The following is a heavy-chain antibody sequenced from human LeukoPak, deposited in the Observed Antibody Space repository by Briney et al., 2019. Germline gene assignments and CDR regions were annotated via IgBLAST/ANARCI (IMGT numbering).Heavy chain of an antibody. Sequence: GGSLRLSCAASGFTVSSNYMSWVRQAPGKGLEWVSVIYSGGSTYYADSVKGRFTISRDNSKNTLYLQMNSLRAEDTAVYYCARVRSYYYGSGSHKGAGDYWGQGTLVTVSS. D-gene: IGHD3-10*01. CDR2: IYSGGST. CDR3: ARVRSYYYGSGSHKGAGDY. CDR1: GFTVSSNY. J-gene: IGHJ4*02. V-gene: IGHV3-66*01.